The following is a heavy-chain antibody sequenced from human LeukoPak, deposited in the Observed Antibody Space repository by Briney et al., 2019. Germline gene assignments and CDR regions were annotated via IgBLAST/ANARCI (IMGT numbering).Heavy chain of an antibody. D-gene: IGHD4-17*01. V-gene: IGHV3-23*01. CDR1: GFTFSSYA. CDR2: ISGSGDNT. J-gene: IGHJ4*02. CDR3: ARDGDNGDLYYFDS. Sequence: GGSLRLSCAASGFTFSSYAMSWVRQAPGKGLEWVSGISGSGDNTYYADSVKGRFTISRDNSKNSLYLQMNRLRAEDTAVYFCARDGDNGDLYYFDSWGQGTLVTVSS.